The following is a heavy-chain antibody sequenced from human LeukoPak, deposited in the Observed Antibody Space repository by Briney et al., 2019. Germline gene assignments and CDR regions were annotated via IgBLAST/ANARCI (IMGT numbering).Heavy chain of an antibody. CDR1: GFTFDDYA. CDR3: AKDPDETGYFDY. CDR2: ISWNSGSI. D-gene: IGHD1-1*01. V-gene: IGHV3-9*01. Sequence: GGSLRLSCAASGFTFDDYAMHWVQQAPGKGLEWVSGISWNSGSIGYADSVKGRFTISRDNAKNSLYLQMNSLRAEDTALYYCAKDPDETGYFDYWGQGTLVTVSS. J-gene: IGHJ4*02.